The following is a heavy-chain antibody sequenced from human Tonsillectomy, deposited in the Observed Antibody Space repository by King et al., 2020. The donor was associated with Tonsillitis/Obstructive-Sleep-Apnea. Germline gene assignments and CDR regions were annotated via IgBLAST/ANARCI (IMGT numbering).Heavy chain of an antibody. Sequence: LVQSGAEVKKPGASVKVSCKASGYTFTSYYMHWVRQAPGQGLEWMGIINPSGGSTSYAQKFQGRVSMTRDTSTSTVYMELSSLRSEDTAVYYCARSGIVGATADYWGQGTLVTVSS. CDR1: GYTFTSYY. CDR3: ARSGIVGATADY. J-gene: IGHJ4*02. D-gene: IGHD1-26*01. CDR2: INPSGGST. V-gene: IGHV1-46*01.